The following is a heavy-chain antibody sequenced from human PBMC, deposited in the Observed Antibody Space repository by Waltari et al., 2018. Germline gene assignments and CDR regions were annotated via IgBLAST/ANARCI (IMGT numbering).Heavy chain of an antibody. CDR2: MIRDGRSA. CDR3: ARDGDHYNMDV. V-gene: IGHV3-74*01. Sequence: EVQLVESGGGLVQPGGSLRLSCAASGFTFSRYWMHWVRQVPGKGLVWVARMIRDGRSANYADSVEGRVTISRDNAKNTLYLQMNSLRAEDTAVYYCARDGDHYNMDVWGQGTTVTVSS. D-gene: IGHD2-21*02. J-gene: IGHJ6*02. CDR1: GFTFSRYW.